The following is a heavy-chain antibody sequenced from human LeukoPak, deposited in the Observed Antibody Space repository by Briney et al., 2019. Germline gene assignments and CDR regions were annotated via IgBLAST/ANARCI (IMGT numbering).Heavy chain of an antibody. CDR1: GYTFTGYY. CDR3: ARDDPAGYGSGIFDY. D-gene: IGHD3-10*01. CDR2: INPNSGGT. J-gene: IGHJ4*02. Sequence: ASVKVSCKASGYTFTGYYMHWVRQAPGQGLEWMGWINPNSGGTNYAQKFQGRVTMTRDTSISTAYMELSRLRSDDTAVYYCARDDPAGYGSGIFDYWGQGTLVTVSS. V-gene: IGHV1-2*02.